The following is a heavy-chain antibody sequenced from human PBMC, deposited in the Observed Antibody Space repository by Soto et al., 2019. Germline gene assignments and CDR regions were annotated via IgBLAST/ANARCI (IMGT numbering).Heavy chain of an antibody. CDR3: TLIQLWSPNPYFDY. CDR2: IKSKTDGGTT. V-gene: IGHV3-15*07. D-gene: IGHD5-18*01. J-gene: IGHJ4*02. Sequence: VQLVESGGGLVKPGGSLRLSCAASGFTFSNAWMNWVRQAPGKGLEWVGRIKSKTDGGTTDYAAPVKGRFTISRDDSKNTLYLQMNSLKTEDTAVYYCTLIQLWSPNPYFDYWGQGTLVTVSS. CDR1: GFTFSNAW.